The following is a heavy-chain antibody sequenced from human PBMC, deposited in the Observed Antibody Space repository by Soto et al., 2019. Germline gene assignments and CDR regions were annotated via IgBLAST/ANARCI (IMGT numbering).Heavy chain of an antibody. J-gene: IGHJ4*02. CDR2: ISGSGGGT. CDR3: AKGSLYYDSNGFIYYFDY. Sequence: EVQLLESGGGLAQPGGSLRLSRAASGFTFDSYAMSWVRQTPGKGLEWVSAISGSGGGTYYADSVKGRFTISRDNSNNMLYLQMNSLRAEDTALYFCAKGSLYYDSNGFIYYFDYWGQGTLVTVSS. CDR1: GFTFDSYA. D-gene: IGHD3-22*01. V-gene: IGHV3-23*01.